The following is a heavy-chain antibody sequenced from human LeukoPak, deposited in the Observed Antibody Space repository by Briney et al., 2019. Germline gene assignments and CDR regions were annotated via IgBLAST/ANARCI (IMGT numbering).Heavy chain of an antibody. J-gene: IGHJ4*02. CDR1: GYTFTGYY. Sequence: GASVKVSCKASGYTFTGYYMHWVRQAPGQGLEWMGWINPNSGGTNYAQKFQGRVTMTRDTSISTAYMELSRLRSDDTAVYYCARDETYYYDSSGYSGLDYWGQGTLVTVSS. CDR2: INPNSGGT. V-gene: IGHV1-2*02. D-gene: IGHD3-22*01. CDR3: ARDETYYYDSSGYSGLDY.